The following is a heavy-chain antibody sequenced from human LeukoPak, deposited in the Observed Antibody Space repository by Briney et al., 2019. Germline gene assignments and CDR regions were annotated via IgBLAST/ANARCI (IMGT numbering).Heavy chain of an antibody. CDR1: GYTFTVNH. Sequence: ASVKVSCKGSGYTFTVNHVHWVRQAPGQGLEWMGWIDPKSGGTKYAQKLQDRVAMTSDTSISTAYMELSGLRSDDTAVYFCAREADIVSFDLWGRGTLVTVSS. D-gene: IGHD3-16*02. CDR2: IDPKSGGT. J-gene: IGHJ2*01. CDR3: AREADIVSFDL. V-gene: IGHV1-2*02.